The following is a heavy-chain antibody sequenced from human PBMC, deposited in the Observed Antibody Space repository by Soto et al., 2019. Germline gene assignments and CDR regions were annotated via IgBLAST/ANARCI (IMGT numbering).Heavy chain of an antibody. Sequence: GGSLRLSCAASGFTFSSYAMHWVRQAPGKGLEWVAVISYDGSNKYYADSVKGRFTISRDNSKNTLYLQMNSLRAEDTAVYYCARDDYGDYVLIYYGMDVWGQGTTVTVSS. CDR2: ISYDGSNK. CDR1: GFTFSSYA. V-gene: IGHV3-30-3*01. J-gene: IGHJ6*02. D-gene: IGHD4-17*01. CDR3: ARDDYGDYVLIYYGMDV.